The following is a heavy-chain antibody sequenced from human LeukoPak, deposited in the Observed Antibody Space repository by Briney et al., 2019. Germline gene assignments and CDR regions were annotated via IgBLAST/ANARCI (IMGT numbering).Heavy chain of an antibody. CDR2: ISSSGINK. D-gene: IGHD3-22*01. Sequence: GGSLRLSCAASGFTFSSYSMNWVRQAPGKGLEWVSYISSSGINKYYADSVKGRFTISRDNAKKSLFLQMNSLRTEDTAVYYCVRDDDRPDNGLDYWGQGTLVTVSS. CDR1: GFTFSSYS. V-gene: IGHV3-48*04. J-gene: IGHJ4*02. CDR3: VRDDDRPDNGLDY.